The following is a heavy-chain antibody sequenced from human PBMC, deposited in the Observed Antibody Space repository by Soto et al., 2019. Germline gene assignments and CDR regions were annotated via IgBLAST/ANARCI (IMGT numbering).Heavy chain of an antibody. CDR3: ARERGLWWMGDSSGYYFFGDFDY. CDR1: GFTFSSYA. V-gene: IGHV3-30-3*01. Sequence: PGGSLRLSCAASGFTFSSYAMHWVRQAPGKGLEWVAVISYDGSNKYYADSVKGRFTISRDNSKNTLYLQMNSLRAEDTAVDYCARERGLWWMGDSSGYYFFGDFDYWGQGTLVTVSS. J-gene: IGHJ4*02. CDR2: ISYDGSNK. D-gene: IGHD3-22*01.